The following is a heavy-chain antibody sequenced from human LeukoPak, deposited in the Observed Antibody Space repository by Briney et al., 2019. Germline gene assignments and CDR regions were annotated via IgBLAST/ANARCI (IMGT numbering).Heavy chain of an antibody. Sequence: LSETLSLTCPVSGGSISSYYWSWIRQPAGKGLEWIGRIYTSGSTNYNPSLKSRVTMSVDTSKNQFSLKLSSVTAADTAVYYCASTPLGYCSGGSCYDGATFDYWGQGTLVTVSS. CDR2: IYTSGST. V-gene: IGHV4-4*07. CDR3: ASTPLGYCSGGSCYDGATFDY. D-gene: IGHD2-15*01. CDR1: GGSISSYY. J-gene: IGHJ4*02.